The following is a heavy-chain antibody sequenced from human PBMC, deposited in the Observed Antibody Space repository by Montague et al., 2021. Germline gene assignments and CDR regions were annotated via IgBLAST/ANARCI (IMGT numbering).Heavy chain of an antibody. Sequence: SETLSLTCTVSGGSISSGSYFWGWIRQPPGKRLEWIGSIYYSGSTYYNPSLKSRVTISVDTSKNQFSLKLSSATAADTAVYYCANSSGGRWLQPYFDYWGQGTLVTVSS. V-gene: IGHV4-39*01. CDR1: GGSISSGSYF. J-gene: IGHJ4*02. CDR3: ANSSGGRWLQPYFDY. D-gene: IGHD5-24*01. CDR2: IYYSGST.